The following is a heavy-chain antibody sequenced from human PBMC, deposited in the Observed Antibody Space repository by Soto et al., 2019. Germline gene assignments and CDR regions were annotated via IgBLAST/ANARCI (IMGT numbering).Heavy chain of an antibody. Sequence: SETLSLTCTVSGGSISSSSYYWGWIRQPPGKGLEWIGSIYYSGSTYYNPSLKSRVTISVDTSKNQFSLKLSSVTAADTAVYYCARHKGERWLQAQVDYWGQGTLVTVSS. J-gene: IGHJ4*02. CDR1: GGSISSSSYY. CDR2: IYYSGST. V-gene: IGHV4-39*01. CDR3: ARHKGERWLQAQVDY. D-gene: IGHD5-12*01.